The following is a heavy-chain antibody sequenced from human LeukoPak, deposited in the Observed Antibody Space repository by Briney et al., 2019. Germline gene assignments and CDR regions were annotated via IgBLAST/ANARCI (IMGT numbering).Heavy chain of an antibody. CDR3: ARLPKTTYFDY. D-gene: IGHD4-11*01. J-gene: IGHJ4*02. CDR2: IYTGGTT. V-gene: IGHV3-53*01. CDR1: GFTFNSNY. Sequence: GGSLRLSCAASGFTFNSNYMSWVRQAPGKGLEWVSVIYTGGTTDYADTVKGRFTISRDNSKNTLFLQMNSLRAEDTAVYYCARLPKTTYFDYWGQGTLVTVSS.